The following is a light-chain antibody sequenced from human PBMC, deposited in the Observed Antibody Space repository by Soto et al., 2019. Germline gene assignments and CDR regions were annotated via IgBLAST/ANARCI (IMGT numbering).Light chain of an antibody. CDR1: SSDVGGYNY. V-gene: IGLV2-8*01. Sequence: QSALTQPPSASASPGQSVTISCTGTSSDVGGYNYVSWYQQRPGKAPKLMIYEVSQRPSGVPDRFSGSKSGNTPTLTVSGLQAEDEADYYCSSFAGNNNRGVFGSGTKLTVL. J-gene: IGLJ1*01. CDR2: EVS. CDR3: SSFAGNNNRGV.